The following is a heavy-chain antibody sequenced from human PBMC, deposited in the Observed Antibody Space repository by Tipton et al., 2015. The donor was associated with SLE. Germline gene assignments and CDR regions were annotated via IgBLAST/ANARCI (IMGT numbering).Heavy chain of an antibody. CDR1: GGSISSHY. V-gene: IGHV4-59*11. CDR3: ARGSPGRSEGHYKDYHYGIDV. D-gene: IGHD3-9*01. Sequence: TLSLTCTVSGGSISSHYWSWIRQPPGKGLEWIGYIYYSGSTNYNPSLKSRVTMSLDTSKNQFSLKLISVAAADTAVYYCARGSPGRSEGHYKDYHYGIDVWGQGTTVTVSS. CDR2: IYYSGST. J-gene: IGHJ6*02.